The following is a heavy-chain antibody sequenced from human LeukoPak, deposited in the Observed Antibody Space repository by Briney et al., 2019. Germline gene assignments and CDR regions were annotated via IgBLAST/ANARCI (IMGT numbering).Heavy chain of an antibody. CDR3: ARDPIAYCGGDCYPHNWFDP. CDR1: GFTFSSYA. V-gene: IGHV3-23*01. J-gene: IGHJ5*02. D-gene: IGHD2-21*02. CDR2: ISGSGGST. Sequence: GGSLRLSCAASGFTFSSYAMSWVRQAPGKGLEWVSAISGSGGSTYYADSVKGRFTISRDNSKNTLYLQMNSLRAEDTAVYYCARDPIAYCGGDCYPHNWFDPWGQGTLVAVSS.